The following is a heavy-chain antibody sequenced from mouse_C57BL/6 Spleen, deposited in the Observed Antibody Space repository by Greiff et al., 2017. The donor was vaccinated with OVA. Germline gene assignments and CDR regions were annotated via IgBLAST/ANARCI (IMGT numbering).Heavy chain of an antibody. Sequence: QVQLQQPGAELVKPGASVKLSCKASGYTFTSYWMQWVKQRPGQGLEWIGEIDPSDSYTNYNQKFKGKATLTVDTSSSTAYMQLSSLTSEDSAVYYCARLKPDGDAMDYWGQGTSVTVSS. J-gene: IGHJ4*01. CDR2: IDPSDSYT. CDR1: GYTFTSYW. V-gene: IGHV1-50*01. CDR3: ARLKPDGDAMDY.